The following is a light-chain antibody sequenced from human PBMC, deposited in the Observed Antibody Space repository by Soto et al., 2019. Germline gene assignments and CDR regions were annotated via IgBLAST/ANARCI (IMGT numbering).Light chain of an antibody. J-gene: IGKJ1*01. CDR3: QHSNSYSEA. CDR2: KAS. CDR1: QTISSW. V-gene: IGKV1-5*03. Sequence: DIQMTQSPSTLSGSVGDRVTITCRASQTISSWLAWYQQKPGKAPKLLIYKASTLKSGVPSRFSGSGSGTEFTLTISSLQPDDFETYYCQHSNSYSEAFGQGTKWIS.